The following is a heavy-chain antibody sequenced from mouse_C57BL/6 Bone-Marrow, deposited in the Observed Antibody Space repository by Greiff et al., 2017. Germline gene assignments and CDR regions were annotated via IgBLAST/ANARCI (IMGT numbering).Heavy chain of an antibody. Sequence: EVQGVESGGDLVKPGGSLKLSCAASGFTFSSYGMSWVRQTPDKRLEWVATISSGGSYTYYPDSVKGRFTISRDKAKNTLYLQMSSLKSEDTAMYYCARRFYDGYYDYFDDWGQGTTLTVSS. CDR2: ISSGGSYT. D-gene: IGHD2-3*01. J-gene: IGHJ2*01. V-gene: IGHV5-6*01. CDR3: ARRFYDGYYDYFDD. CDR1: GFTFSSYG.